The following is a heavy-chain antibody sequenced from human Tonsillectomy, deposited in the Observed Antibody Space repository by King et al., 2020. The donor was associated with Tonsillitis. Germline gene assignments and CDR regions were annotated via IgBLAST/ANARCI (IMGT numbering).Heavy chain of an antibody. CDR1: GFTFRDYW. CDR3: ARDPLRRFDY. Sequence: VQLVESGGGLVQPGGSLRLSCAASGFTFRDYWMTWVRQAPGKGLEWVANINEDGSEKNYVDSLKGRFSISRDNAKNSLYLQMNSLSAEDTAVYYCARDPLRRFDYWGQGTLVTVSS. V-gene: IGHV3-7*03. J-gene: IGHJ4*02. CDR2: INEDGSEK.